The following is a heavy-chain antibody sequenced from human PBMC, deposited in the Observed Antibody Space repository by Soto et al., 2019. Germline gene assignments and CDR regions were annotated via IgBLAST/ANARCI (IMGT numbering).Heavy chain of an antibody. CDR2: INSSGGNT. V-gene: IGHV3-23*01. CDR3: ARAPGYSTREGVDS. CDR1: GFTFSSYA. Sequence: EVQLLESGGGLVQPGGSLRLSCAASGFTFSSYAMSWFRQDPGKGRELVSIINSSGGNTYYADSVKGRVTISRDNSKHTLFLQMDILRAEHTAVYYCARAPGYSTREGVDSWGQGTLETVSS. D-gene: IGHD6-13*01. J-gene: IGHJ4*02.